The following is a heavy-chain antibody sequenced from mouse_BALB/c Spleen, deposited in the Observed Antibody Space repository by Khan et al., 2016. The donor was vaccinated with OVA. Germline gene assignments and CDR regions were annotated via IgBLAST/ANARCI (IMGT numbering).Heavy chain of an antibody. D-gene: IGHD1-1*02. CDR1: GYTFTDYV. CDR3: AKNYASWFAY. J-gene: IGHJ3*01. CDR2: IYPGSGTT. Sequence: QVQLKQSGPELMKPGASVKMSCKASGYTFTDYVINWVKQRTGQGLEWIGEIYPGSGTTYYNEKFKGKATLTADKASNTAYMQLSNLTSDDSAIYFCAKNYASWFAYWGQGTLVTVSA. V-gene: IGHV1-77*01.